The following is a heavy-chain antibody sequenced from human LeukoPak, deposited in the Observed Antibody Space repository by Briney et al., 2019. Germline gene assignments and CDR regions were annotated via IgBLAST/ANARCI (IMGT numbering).Heavy chain of an antibody. CDR2: ISGSGGST. CDR3: AKDHFNRPAFDM. D-gene: IGHD3-3*02. V-gene: IGHV3-23*01. J-gene: IGHJ3*02. CDR1: GFTFSTYG. Sequence: GGSLRLSCAASGFTFSTYGMSWVRQAPGKGLEGVSVISGSGGSTDYADSVKGRFTISRDNSKNTLYLQMNSLRAEDTAIYYCAKDHFNRPAFDMWGQGTMVTVSS.